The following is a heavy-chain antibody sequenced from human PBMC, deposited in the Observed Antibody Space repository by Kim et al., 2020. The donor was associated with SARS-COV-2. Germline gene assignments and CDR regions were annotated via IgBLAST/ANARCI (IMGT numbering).Heavy chain of an antibody. V-gene: IGHV1-69*13. J-gene: IGHJ2*01. D-gene: IGHD3-22*01. CDR1: GGTFSSYA. CDR2: IIPFFGTA. Sequence: SVKVSCKASGGTFSSYAISWVRQAPGQGLEWMGGIIPFFGTANYALKFQGRVTITADESTSTAYMELSSLRSEDTAVYYCARDSITMTRVWYFDLWGRGTLVTVSS. CDR3: ARDSITMTRVWYFDL.